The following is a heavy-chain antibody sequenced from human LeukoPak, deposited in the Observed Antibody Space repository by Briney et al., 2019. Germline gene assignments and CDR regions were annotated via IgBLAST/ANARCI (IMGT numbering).Heavy chain of an antibody. CDR2: IYHTGTI. CDR3: ARVLGIAVAGAIDTGGTYLDY. Sequence: SGTLSLTCAVSGGSISSSNWWSWVRQPPGKGLEWIGEIYHTGTIKYNPSLKSRVTISVDKSKNQFSLNLISVTAADTAVYYCARVLGIAVAGAIDTGGTYLDYWGQGTLVTVSS. CDR1: GGSISSSNW. D-gene: IGHD6-19*01. V-gene: IGHV4-4*02. J-gene: IGHJ4*02.